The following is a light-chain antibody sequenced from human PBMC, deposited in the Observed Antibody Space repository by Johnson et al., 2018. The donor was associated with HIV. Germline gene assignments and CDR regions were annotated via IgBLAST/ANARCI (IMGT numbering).Light chain of an antibody. CDR2: DNN. Sequence: QSVLTQPPSVYAAPGQKVTISCSGSSSNIGNNYVSWYQQLPGTAPKLLIYDNNKRPSGIPDRFSGSKSGTSATLGITVLQTGDEADYYCGTWDSSLSAYVFGTGTKVTVL. CDR3: GTWDSSLSAYV. J-gene: IGLJ1*01. CDR1: SSNIGNNY. V-gene: IGLV1-51*01.